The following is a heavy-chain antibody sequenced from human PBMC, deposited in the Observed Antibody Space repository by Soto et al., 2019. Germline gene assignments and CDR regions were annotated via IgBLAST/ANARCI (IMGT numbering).Heavy chain of an antibody. CDR1: GFTLSSYG. CDR2: IRYDGTNK. V-gene: IGHV3-33*01. D-gene: IGHD2-2*01. J-gene: IGHJ4*02. Sequence: VQLVESGGGVVQPGRSLRLSCASSGFTLSSYGMHWVRQAPGKGLEWVAVIRYDGTNKYYAESVKCRFTISRDNCLYTLYLQMSSLRLYDTVVYYCERGIIVGPGRDYFDFWGQGTLVTVSS. CDR3: ERGIIVGPGRDYFDF.